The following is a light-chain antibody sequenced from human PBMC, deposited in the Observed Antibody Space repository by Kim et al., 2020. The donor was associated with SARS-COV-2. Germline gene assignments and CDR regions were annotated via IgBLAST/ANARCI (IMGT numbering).Light chain of an antibody. CDR3: QQPNSYPR. CDR2: AAS. CDR1: QGISSY. J-gene: IGKJ4*01. Sequence: DIQLTQSPSFLSASVGDRVTITCRASQGISSYLAWYQQKPGKAPKLLIYAASTLQSGVPSRFSGSGSGTEFTLTISSLQPEDFATYYCQQPNSYPRFRVGTQV. V-gene: IGKV1-9*01.